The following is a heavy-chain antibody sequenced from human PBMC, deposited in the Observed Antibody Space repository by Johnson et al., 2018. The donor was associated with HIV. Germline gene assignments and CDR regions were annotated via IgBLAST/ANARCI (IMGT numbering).Heavy chain of an antibody. CDR2: INWNGVRT. V-gene: IGHV3-20*04. J-gene: IGHJ3*02. CDR1: GFTFDDYG. Sequence: VQLVESGGGLVQPGRSLRLSCAASGFTFDDYGMSWVRQAPGKGLEWVSGINWNGVRTGYLDSMKGRFTISRDNSHNTLYLKMNSLRAEDTAGYYCAKADRVRYGAGAFDIWGQGTMVTVSS. CDR3: AKADRVRYGAGAFDI. D-gene: IGHD5-24*01.